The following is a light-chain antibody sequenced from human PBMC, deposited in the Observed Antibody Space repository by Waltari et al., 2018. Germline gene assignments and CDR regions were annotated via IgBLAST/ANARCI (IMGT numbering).Light chain of an antibody. CDR2: GAS. CDR3: QQYNNWLT. CDR1: QSVSSN. Sequence: EIVMTQSPATLFVSPGERATLSCRASQSVSSNLAWYQLKPGQAPRLLIYGASTRATGIPARFSGSGSGTEFTLTISSLQSEDFAVYYCQQYNNWLTFGGGTKVGIK. J-gene: IGKJ4*01. V-gene: IGKV3-15*01.